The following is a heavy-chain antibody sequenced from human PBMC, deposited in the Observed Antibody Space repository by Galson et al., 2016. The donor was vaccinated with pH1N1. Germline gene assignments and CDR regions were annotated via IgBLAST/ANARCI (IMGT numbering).Heavy chain of an antibody. D-gene: IGHD3-22*01. V-gene: IGHV1-69*13. J-gene: IGHJ2*01. CDR2: IIPIFNTA. Sequence: SVKVSCKASGGTFGSYGINWVRQAPGQGLEWMGGIIPIFNTAKYAQNFQGRVTITADASTTTAYMALRSRRSEDTAVYCCAREDYYYTYLSDWYFELWGRGTLLTVSS. CDR1: GGTFGSYG. CDR3: AREDYYYTYLSDWYFEL.